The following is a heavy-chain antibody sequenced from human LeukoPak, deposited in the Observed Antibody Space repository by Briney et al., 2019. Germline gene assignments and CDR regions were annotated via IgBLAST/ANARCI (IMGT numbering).Heavy chain of an antibody. D-gene: IGHD2-2*01. Sequence: SETLSLTCTVSGGSISNYFWSWIRQPAGKGLEWIGRIYTSGSTNYNPSLKSRVTMSVDTSKNQFSLKLSSVTAADTAVYYCARDRDMTTAAGYFDYWGQGTLVTVSS. J-gene: IGHJ4*02. CDR2: IYTSGST. CDR3: ARDRDMTTAAGYFDY. CDR1: GGSISNYF. V-gene: IGHV4-4*07.